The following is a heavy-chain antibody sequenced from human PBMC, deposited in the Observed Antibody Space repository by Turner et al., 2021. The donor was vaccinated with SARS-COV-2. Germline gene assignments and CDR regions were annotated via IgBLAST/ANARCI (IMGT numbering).Heavy chain of an antibody. J-gene: IGHJ4*02. CDR1: GGSTSSGGYY. V-gene: IGHV4-31*03. Sequence: QVQMQESGPGLVQPSQPPSRTCTVSGGSTSSGGYYWTWIRQHPGKGLEWIGYVYNGGNTYYTPSLKSRVTISVDSSKNQFSLKLSSVTAADTAVYFCARSSTSSNRFDYWGQGTLVTVSS. CDR3: ARSSTSSNRFDY. CDR2: VYNGGNT. D-gene: IGHD6-13*01.